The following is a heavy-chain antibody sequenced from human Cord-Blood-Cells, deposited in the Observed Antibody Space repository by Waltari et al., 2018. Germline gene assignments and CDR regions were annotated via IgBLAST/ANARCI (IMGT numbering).Heavy chain of an antibody. Sequence: QVQLQESGPGLVKPSETLSLTCAVSGYSISSGYYWGWIRQPPGKGLEWIGSIYHSGSTYDNPSLKSRVTISVDTSKNQCSLKLSSVTAADTAVYYCARDRVNCSSTSCYTYYYYGMDVWDQGP. CDR3: ARDRVNCSSTSCYTYYYYGMDV. D-gene: IGHD2-2*02. J-gene: IGHJ6*02. CDR2: IYHSGST. V-gene: IGHV4-38-2*02. CDR1: GYSISSGYY.